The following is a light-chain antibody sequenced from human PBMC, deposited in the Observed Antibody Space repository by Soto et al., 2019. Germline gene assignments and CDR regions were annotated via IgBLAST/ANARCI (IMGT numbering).Light chain of an antibody. J-gene: IGKJ4*01. CDR3: HQRSNWPSLT. CDR1: QSVGSY. CDR2: DAS. Sequence: EIVLIQSPATLSLSPGERATLSCRASQSVGSYLAWYQHKPGQAPRLLISDASNRATGIPARFSGSGSETDFTLTISSLVPEDATVYYCHQRSNWPSLTFGGGTKLEIK. V-gene: IGKV3-11*01.